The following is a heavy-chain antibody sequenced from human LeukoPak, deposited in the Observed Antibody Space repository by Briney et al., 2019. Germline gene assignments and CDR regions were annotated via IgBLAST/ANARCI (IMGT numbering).Heavy chain of an antibody. CDR3: VRGALRDCSCTSCTRGNWFDP. J-gene: IGHJ5*02. V-gene: IGHV3-74*01. CDR2: INADGSGT. CDR1: GFTFSSHW. D-gene: IGHD2-2*01. Sequence: PGGSLRLSCAASGFTFSSHWMHWVRQAPEKGLMGVAHINADGSGTYYAASVKGRFTISRDNAQSTLYLQMHSLTAEDTAVYYCVRGALRDCSCTSCTRGNWFDPWGQGTLVTVSS.